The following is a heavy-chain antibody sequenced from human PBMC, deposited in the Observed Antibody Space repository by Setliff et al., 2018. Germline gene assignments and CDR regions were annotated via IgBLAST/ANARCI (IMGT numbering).Heavy chain of an antibody. CDR1: GYTFTSYA. J-gene: IGHJ6*03. Sequence: ASVKVSCKASGYTFTSYAMHWVRQAPGQRLEWMGWINAGNGNTKYSQKFQGRVTITRDTSASTAYMELSSLRSEDTAVYYCARDNIGYITGIPYYYYYYMDVWGKGTTVSVSS. CDR2: INAGNGNT. D-gene: IGHD1-20*01. CDR3: ARDNIGYITGIPYYYYYYMDV. V-gene: IGHV1-3*01.